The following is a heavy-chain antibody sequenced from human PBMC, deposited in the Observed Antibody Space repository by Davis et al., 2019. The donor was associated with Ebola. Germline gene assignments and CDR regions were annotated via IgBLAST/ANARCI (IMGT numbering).Heavy chain of an antibody. J-gene: IGHJ6*03. V-gene: IGHV4-34*01. CDR1: GGSFSGYY. CDR3: ARLRYYYMDV. CDR2: INHSGST. Sequence: PSETLSLTCAVYGGSFSGYYWSWIRQPPGKGLEWIGEINHSGSTNYNPSLKSRVTISVDTSKNQFSLKLSSVTAVDTAVYYCARLRYYYMDVWGKGTTVTVSS.